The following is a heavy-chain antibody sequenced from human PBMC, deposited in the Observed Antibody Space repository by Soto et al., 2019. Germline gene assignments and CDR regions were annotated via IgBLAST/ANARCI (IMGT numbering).Heavy chain of an antibody. J-gene: IGHJ6*02. CDR1: GYTFTSYA. CDR2: INAGNGNT. V-gene: IGHV1-3*01. D-gene: IGHD2-15*01. CDR3: ASEVVAATPHASVPYYYYGMDV. Sequence: ASVKVSCKASGYTFTSYAMHWVRQAPGQRLEWMGWINAGNGNTKYSQKFQGRVTITRDTSASTAYMELSSLRSEDTAVYYCASEVVAATPHASVPYYYYGMDVWGQGTTVTVSS.